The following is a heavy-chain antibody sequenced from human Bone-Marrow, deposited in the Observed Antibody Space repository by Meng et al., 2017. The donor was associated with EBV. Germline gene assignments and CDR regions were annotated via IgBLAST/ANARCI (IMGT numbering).Heavy chain of an antibody. V-gene: IGHV4-39*01. CDR3: ARPFPSWQSPRLDPFGA. Sequence: ELGQGRAGPLETLALTCPICGDSCSSFCCWGWSRQPPGRGLEWIGSVHYTGSTYNSPYLKSRVTVSVDTYKNQFSLRLTSVTAADTAVYYCARPFPSWQSPRLDPFGAWGQGTLVTVSS. CDR2: VHYTGST. J-gene: IGHJ5*02. D-gene: IGHD6-19*01. CDR1: GDSCSSFCC.